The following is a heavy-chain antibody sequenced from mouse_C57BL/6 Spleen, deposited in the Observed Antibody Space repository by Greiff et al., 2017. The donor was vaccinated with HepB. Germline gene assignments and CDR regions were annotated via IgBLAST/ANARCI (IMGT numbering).Heavy chain of an antibody. CDR1: GYAFSSYW. J-gene: IGHJ2*01. CDR2: IYPGDGDT. V-gene: IGHV1-80*01. CDR3: ARRDLRTGVDY. Sequence: VQLQQSGAELVKPGASVKISCKASGYAFSSYWMNWVKQRPGKGLEWIGQIYPGDGDTNYNGKFKGKATLTADKSSSTAYMQLSSLTSEDSAVYFCARRDLRTGVDYWGQGTTLTVSS.